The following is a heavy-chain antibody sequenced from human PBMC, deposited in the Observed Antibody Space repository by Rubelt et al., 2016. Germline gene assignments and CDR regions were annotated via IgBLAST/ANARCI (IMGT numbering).Heavy chain of an antibody. Sequence: QVQLVQSGVEVKKPGASVKVSCKASGYTFTSYGIKWVRQAPGQGLEWMGWISGYNGNTTYAQKLQGRVTMTTDTSTNQAYMELRGLVSDDTAVYYCARLVGGSRGWFDPWGQGTLVTVSS. CDR1: GYTFTSYG. J-gene: IGHJ5*02. CDR3: ARLVGGSRGWFDP. D-gene: IGHD1-26*01. V-gene: IGHV1-18*01. CDR2: ISGYNGNT.